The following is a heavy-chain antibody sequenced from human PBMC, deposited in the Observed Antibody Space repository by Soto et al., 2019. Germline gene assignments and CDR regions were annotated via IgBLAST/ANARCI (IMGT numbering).Heavy chain of an antibody. J-gene: IGHJ5*02. CDR3: TRDGDDFWSGSLLQAWFDP. Sequence: GGSLRLSCTASGFTFGDYAMSWFRQAPGKGLEWVGFIRSKAYGGTTEYAASVKGRFTISRDDSKSIAYLQMNSLKTEDTAVYYCTRDGDDFWSGSLLQAWFDPWGQGTLVTVSP. CDR2: IRSKAYGGTT. D-gene: IGHD3-3*01. CDR1: GFTFGDYA. V-gene: IGHV3-49*03.